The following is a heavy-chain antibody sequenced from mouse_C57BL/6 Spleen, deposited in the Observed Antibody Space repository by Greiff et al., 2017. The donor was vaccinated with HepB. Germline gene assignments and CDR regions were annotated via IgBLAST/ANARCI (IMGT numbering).Heavy chain of an antibody. D-gene: IGHD2-4*01. CDR1: SFTFNTYA. CDR3: VRDDDYEACFAY. J-gene: IGHJ3*01. CDR2: IRSKSSNYAT. V-gene: IGHV10-3*01. Sequence: EVMLVESGGGLVQPKGSLKLSCAASSFTFNTYAMHWVRQAPGKGLEWVARIRSKSSNYATYYADSVKDRFTISRDDSQSMLYLQMNNLKTEDTAMYYCVRDDDYEACFAYWGQGTLVTVSA.